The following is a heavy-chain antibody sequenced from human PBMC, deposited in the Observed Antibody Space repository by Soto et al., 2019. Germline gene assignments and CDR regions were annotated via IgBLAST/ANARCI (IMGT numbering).Heavy chain of an antibody. D-gene: IGHD3-3*01. CDR1: GGSISSGGYY. CDR3: ARVTIFGVVIGGEYFDY. V-gene: IGHV4-31*03. Sequence: PSETLSLTCTVSGGSISSGGYYWSWIRQHPGKGLEWIGYIYYSGSTYYNPSLKSRVTISVDTSKNQFSLKLSSVTAADTAVYYCARVTIFGVVIGGEYFDYWGQGTLVTAPQ. CDR2: IYYSGST. J-gene: IGHJ4*02.